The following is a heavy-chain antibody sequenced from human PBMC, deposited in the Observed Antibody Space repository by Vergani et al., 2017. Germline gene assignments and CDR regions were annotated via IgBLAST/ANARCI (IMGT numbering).Heavy chain of an antibody. Sequence: EVQLVESGGGLVKPGGSLRLSCAASGFTFSSYSMNWVRQASGKGLEWVSSISSSSSYIYYADSVKGRFTISRDNAKNSLYLQMNSLRAEDTAVYYCARERFYYGSGSSNYYYYMDVWGKGTTVTVSS. D-gene: IGHD3-10*01. V-gene: IGHV3-21*01. CDR2: ISSSSSYI. J-gene: IGHJ6*03. CDR3: ARERFYYGSGSSNYYYYMDV. CDR1: GFTFSSYS.